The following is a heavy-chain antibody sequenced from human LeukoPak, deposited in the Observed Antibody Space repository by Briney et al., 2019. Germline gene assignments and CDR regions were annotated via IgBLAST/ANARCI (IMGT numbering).Heavy chain of an antibody. V-gene: IGHV3-30*13. J-gene: IGHJ2*01. CDR1: GFTFSHFG. CDR3: ARPNDYGDYRYLDL. D-gene: IGHD4-17*01. Sequence: GGSLRLSCAASGFTFSHFGMHWVRQAPGKGLEWVTAISYDGIDKYYADSVKGRFSISRDNSRNRVYLQMSSLRPEDTAVYYCARPNDYGDYRYLDLWGRGTLVTVFS. CDR2: ISYDGIDK.